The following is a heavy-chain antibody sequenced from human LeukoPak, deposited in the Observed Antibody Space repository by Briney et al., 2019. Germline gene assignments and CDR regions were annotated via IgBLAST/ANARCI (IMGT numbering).Heavy chain of an antibody. CDR2: ISSSGGTI. D-gene: IGHD3-10*01. CDR3: ARDKIMVRGVITYYGMDV. V-gene: IGHV3-48*03. CDR1: GFTFSSYE. Sequence: GGSLRLSCAASGFTFSSYEMNWVRQAPGKELEWVSYISSSGGTIYYADSVKGRFTISRDNAKNSLYLQMNSLRAEDTAVYYCARDKIMVRGVITYYGMDVWGQGTTVTVSS. J-gene: IGHJ6*02.